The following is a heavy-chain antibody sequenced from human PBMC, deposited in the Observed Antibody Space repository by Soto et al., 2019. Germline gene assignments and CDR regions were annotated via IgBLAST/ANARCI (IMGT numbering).Heavy chain of an antibody. Sequence: ASLKVSCKSSGSPFTHYGITCIRHTNGQGLEWMGWISPFNGNTNYGQTLQGRVTLTTDTSTSTVYMELRSLRSDDTAVYYCARDQSFDRTYYYGIEVWGQGTTVTSP. CDR2: ISPFNGNT. CDR1: GSPFTHYG. J-gene: IGHJ6*02. D-gene: IGHD3-16*01. V-gene: IGHV1-18*01. CDR3: ARDQSFDRTYYYGIEV.